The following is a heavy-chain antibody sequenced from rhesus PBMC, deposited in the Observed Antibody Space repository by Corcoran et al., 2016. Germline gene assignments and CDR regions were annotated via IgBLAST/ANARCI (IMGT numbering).Heavy chain of an antibody. Sequence: QVQLVQSGAEVKKPGSSVKVSCKASGYTFTDDYMHWVRQAPRQGLEWMGWINPYNGNTKCAQKFQGRVTMTRDTSTSTAYMEMSSLRSEDTAVYYCARLRYCSSTYCSEFDLWGPGTPITISS. CDR1: GYTFTDDY. CDR2: INPYNGNT. V-gene: IGHV1S2*01. CDR3: ARLRYCSSTYCSEFDL. D-gene: IGHD2-15*01. J-gene: IGHJ2*01.